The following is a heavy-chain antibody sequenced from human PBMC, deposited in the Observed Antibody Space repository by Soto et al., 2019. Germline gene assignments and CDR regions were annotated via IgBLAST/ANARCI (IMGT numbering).Heavy chain of an antibody. V-gene: IGHV4-34*01. CDR1: GGSFSGYY. D-gene: IGHD3-22*01. J-gene: IGHJ4*02. CDR3: ARVAIHYYDSSGYGPSDY. Sequence: PSETLSLTCAVYGGSFSGYYWSWIRQPPGKGLEWVGEINHSGSTNYNPSLKSRVTISVDTSKNQFSLKLSSVTAADTAVYYCARVAIHYYDSSGYGPSDYWGQGTLVTVSS. CDR2: INHSGST.